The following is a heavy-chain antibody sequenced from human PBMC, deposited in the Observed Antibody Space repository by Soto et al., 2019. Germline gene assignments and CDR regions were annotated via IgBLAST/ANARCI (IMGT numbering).Heavy chain of an antibody. J-gene: IGHJ4*02. V-gene: IGHV1-3*01. D-gene: IGHD2-21*02. CDR1: GYTFTSYV. CDR3: ARSIVVVTALDY. Sequence: ASVKVSCTASGYTFTSYVMHWVRQAPGQRLEWMGWINAGNGNTKYSQKFQGRVTITRDTSASTAYMELSSLRSDDTAVYYCARSIVVVTALDYWGQGTLVT. CDR2: INAGNGNT.